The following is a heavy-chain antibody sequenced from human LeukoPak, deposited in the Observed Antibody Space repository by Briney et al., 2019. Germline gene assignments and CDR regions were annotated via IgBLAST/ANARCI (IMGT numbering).Heavy chain of an antibody. CDR2: IDSSGVAT. CDR3: AKTRCSSTSCPTDY. Sequence: GGSLRLSCAASGFTFSDYAMNWVRQAPGKGLEWVSSIDSSGVATDSADSAMGRFTISRDNSKNSVYLQMHSLRAEDTAIYYCAKTRCSSTSCPTDYWGQGTLVTVSS. D-gene: IGHD2-2*01. V-gene: IGHV3-23*01. J-gene: IGHJ4*02. CDR1: GFTFSDYA.